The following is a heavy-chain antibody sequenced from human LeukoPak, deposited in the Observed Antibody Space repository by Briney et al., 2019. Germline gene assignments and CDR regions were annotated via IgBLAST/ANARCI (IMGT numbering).Heavy chain of an antibody. Sequence: GGSLRLSCAASGFTFSDYYMSWIRQAPGKGLEWVAYISSSGSTIYYADSVKGRFTISRDNAKNSLYLQMNSLRAEDTAVYYCARDSNYYYDSSGYYPQFDNWGQRTLVTVSS. J-gene: IGHJ4*02. CDR3: ARDSNYYYDSSGYYPQFDN. CDR2: ISSSGSTI. CDR1: GFTFSDYY. V-gene: IGHV3-11*04. D-gene: IGHD3-22*01.